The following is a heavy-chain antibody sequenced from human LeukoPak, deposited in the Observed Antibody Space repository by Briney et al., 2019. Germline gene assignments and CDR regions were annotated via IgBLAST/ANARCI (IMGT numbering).Heavy chain of an antibody. D-gene: IGHD3-10*01. J-gene: IGHJ4*02. CDR1: GFTFSSYA. V-gene: IGHV3-64D*06. CDR2: ISSNGGST. Sequence: PGGSLRLSCSASGFTFSSYAMHWVRQAPGKGLEYVSAISSNGGSTYYADSVKGRFTISRDNAKNTLYLQMSSLSAEDTAVYYCAKGHYYGSGSLDYWGQGTLVTVSS. CDR3: AKGHYYGSGSLDY.